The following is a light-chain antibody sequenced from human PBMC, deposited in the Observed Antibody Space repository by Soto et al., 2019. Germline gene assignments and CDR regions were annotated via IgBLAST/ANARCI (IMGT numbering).Light chain of an antibody. J-gene: IGKJ1*01. Sequence: MVLTPSPATPVSSPGDRATLSCTASQSVKSSYLAWYRQKPGQTPRILIYDASTRATGIPDRFSGSGSGTDLNLTISGLEPEDFAVYSCQQYASSPQTFGQGTQVDIK. CDR3: QQYASSPQT. CDR1: QSVKSSY. V-gene: IGKV3-20*01. CDR2: DAS.